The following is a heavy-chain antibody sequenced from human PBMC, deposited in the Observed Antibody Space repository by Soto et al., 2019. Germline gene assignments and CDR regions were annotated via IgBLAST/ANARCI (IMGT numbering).Heavy chain of an antibody. CDR3: ARDSGYDRRFDY. V-gene: IGHV1-69*13. D-gene: IGHD5-12*01. CDR2: IIPIFGTA. Sequence: SVKVSCKASGGTFSSYAISWVRQAPGQGLEWMGGIIPIFGTANYAQKFQGRVTITADESTSTAYMELSSLRSEDAAVYYCARDSGYDRRFDYWGQGTLVTVSS. J-gene: IGHJ4*02. CDR1: GGTFSSYA.